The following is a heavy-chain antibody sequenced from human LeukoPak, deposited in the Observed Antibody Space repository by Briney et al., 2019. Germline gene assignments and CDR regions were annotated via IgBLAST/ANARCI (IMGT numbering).Heavy chain of an antibody. CDR3: AKARRAAGPIDY. D-gene: IGHD6-13*01. CDR2: IYSGGST. CDR1: GFTVSSNY. V-gene: IGHV3-53*01. J-gene: IGHJ4*02. Sequence: GGSLRLSCAASGFTVSSNYMSWVRQAPGKRLEWVSVIYSGGSTYYADSVKGRFTISRDNSKNTLYLQMNSLRAEDTAVYYCAKARRAAGPIDYWGQGTLVTVSS.